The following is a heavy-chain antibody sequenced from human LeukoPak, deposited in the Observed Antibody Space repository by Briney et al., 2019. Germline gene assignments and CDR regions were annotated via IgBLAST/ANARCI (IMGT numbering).Heavy chain of an antibody. D-gene: IGHD1-7*01. CDR2: ISSSGSTI. V-gene: IGHV3-48*03. CDR3: ARWNFLDC. CDR1: GFTFSSYE. Sequence: HPGGSLRLSCAASGFTFSSYEMNWVRLAPGKGLEWVSYISSSGSTIYYADSVKGRFTISRDNAKNSLFLQMNSLRAEDTAVYYCARWNFLDCWGQGTLVTVSS. J-gene: IGHJ4*02.